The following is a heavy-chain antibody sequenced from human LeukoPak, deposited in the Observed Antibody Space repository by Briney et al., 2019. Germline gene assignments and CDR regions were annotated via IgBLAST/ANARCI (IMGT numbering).Heavy chain of an antibody. CDR2: IYYSGST. CDR3: ARNDFWSGYDAFDI. CDR1: GGSISSYY. Sequence: PSETLSLTCTVFGGSISSYYWSWIRQPPGKGLEWIGYIYYSGSTNYNPSLKSRVTISVDTSKNQFSLKLSSVTAADTAVYYCARNDFWSGYDAFDIWGQGTMVTVSS. V-gene: IGHV4-59*01. J-gene: IGHJ3*02. D-gene: IGHD3-3*01.